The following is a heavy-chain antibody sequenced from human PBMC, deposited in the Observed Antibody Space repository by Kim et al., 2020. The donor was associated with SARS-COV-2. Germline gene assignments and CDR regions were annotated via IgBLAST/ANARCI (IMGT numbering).Heavy chain of an antibody. J-gene: IGHJ6*02. CDR3: ARGRLLWFGELSSPYGMDV. CDR2: INHSGST. CDR1: GGSFSGYY. V-gene: IGHV4-34*01. D-gene: IGHD3-10*01. Sequence: SETLSLTCAVYGGSFSGYYWSWIRQPPGKGLEWIGEINHSGSTNYNPSLKSRVTISVDTSKNQFSLKLSSVTAADTAVYYCARGRLLWFGELSSPYGMDVWGQGTTVTVSS.